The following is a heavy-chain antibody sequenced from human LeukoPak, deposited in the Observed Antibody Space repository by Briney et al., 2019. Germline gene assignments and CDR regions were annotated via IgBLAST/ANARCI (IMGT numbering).Heavy chain of an antibody. Sequence: SETLSLTCAVYGGSFSGYYWNWIRQPPGKGLEWIGEINHSGSTNYNPSLKSRVTISVDTSKNQFSLKLSSVTAADTAVYYCARGMAATVWFDPWGQGTLVSVSS. CDR2: INHSGST. CDR1: GGSFSGYY. J-gene: IGHJ5*02. V-gene: IGHV4-34*01. D-gene: IGHD2-15*01. CDR3: ARGMAATVWFDP.